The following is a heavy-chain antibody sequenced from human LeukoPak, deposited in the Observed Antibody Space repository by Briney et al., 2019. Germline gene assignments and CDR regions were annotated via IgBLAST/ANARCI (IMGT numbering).Heavy chain of an antibody. CDR2: INPSGGST. CDR1: GYTCTSYY. V-gene: IGHV1-46*01. Sequence: ASVKVSCKASGYTCTSYYMHWVRQAPGQGLEWMGIINPSGGSTSYAQKFQGRVTMTRDTSTSTVYMELSSLRSEDTAVYYCARVAIFGVVTLDAFDIWGQGTMVTVSS. D-gene: IGHD3-3*01. J-gene: IGHJ3*02. CDR3: ARVAIFGVVTLDAFDI.